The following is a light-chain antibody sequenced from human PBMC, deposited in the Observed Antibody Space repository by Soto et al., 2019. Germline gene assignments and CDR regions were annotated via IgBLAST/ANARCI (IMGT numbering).Light chain of an antibody. CDR1: QSVSSN. CDR2: GAS. V-gene: IGKV3-15*01. Sequence: EIVMTQSPATLSVSPGERATLSCRASQSVSSNLAWYQQKPGQAPRPLIYGASTRATGIPARFSGSGSGTEFTLTISSLQSEDFAVYYCQQYNNRPPWTFGQGTKVEIK. J-gene: IGKJ1*01. CDR3: QQYNNRPPWT.